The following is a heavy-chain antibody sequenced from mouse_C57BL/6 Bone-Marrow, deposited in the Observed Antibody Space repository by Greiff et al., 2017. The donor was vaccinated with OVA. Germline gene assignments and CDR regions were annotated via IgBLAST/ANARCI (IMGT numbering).Heavy chain of an antibody. Sequence: EVQRVESGGGLVQPGGSLSLSCAASGFTFTDYYMSWVRQPPGKALEWLGFIRNKANGYTTEYSASVKGRFTISRDNSQCILYLQMNALRAEDSATDYGARCTDDYDWYFDVWGTGTTVTVSS. CDR3: ARCTDDYDWYFDV. CDR1: GFTFTDYY. D-gene: IGHD2-4*01. V-gene: IGHV7-3*01. J-gene: IGHJ1*03. CDR2: IRNKANGYTT.